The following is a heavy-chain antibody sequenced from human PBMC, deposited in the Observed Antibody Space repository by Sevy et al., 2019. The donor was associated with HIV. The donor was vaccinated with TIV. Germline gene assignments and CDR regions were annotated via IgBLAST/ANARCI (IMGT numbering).Heavy chain of an antibody. CDR3: ARDRYYDASGYYYYYYGLDV. CDR2: IYSRGST. V-gene: IGHV3-66*01. CDR1: EFSVTDNY. Sequence: GGSLTLSCAASEFSVTDNYMSWVRQAPGKGLEWVSTIYSRGSTFYADSVKGRITISRDKSKNTLYLHMNSLRAEDTAVSYSARDRYYDASGYYYYYYGLDVWGQGTTVTVSS. J-gene: IGHJ6*02. D-gene: IGHD3-22*01.